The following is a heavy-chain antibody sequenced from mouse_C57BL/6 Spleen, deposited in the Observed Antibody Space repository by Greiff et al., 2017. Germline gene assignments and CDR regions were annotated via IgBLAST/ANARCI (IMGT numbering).Heavy chain of an antibody. CDR1: GYSFTDYN. CDR3: ARGRESDDGYYCDF. J-gene: IGHJ2*01. Sequence: EVQLQQSGPELVKPGASVKISCKASGYSFTDYNMNWVKQSNGKSLEWIGVINPNYGTTSYNQKFTGKATLTVDQSSSTAYMQLNRLTSEISAVYNCARGRESDDGYYCDFWGPGTTLTGSS. D-gene: IGHD2-12*01. V-gene: IGHV1-39*01. CDR2: INPNYGTT.